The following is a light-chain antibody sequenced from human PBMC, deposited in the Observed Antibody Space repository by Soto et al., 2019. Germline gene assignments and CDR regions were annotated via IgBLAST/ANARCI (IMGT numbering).Light chain of an antibody. CDR1: QSVYSD. CDR3: QQRRDWPLT. CDR2: DVS. Sequence: EIVLTQSPATLYLSPGETATLSCRASQSVYSDLAWYQQKPGQTPRLLIYDVSNRATGFPARFSGSGSGTDFTLTISSLEPEDVAFYYCQQRRDWPLTFGGGTKVEIK. J-gene: IGKJ4*01. V-gene: IGKV3-11*01.